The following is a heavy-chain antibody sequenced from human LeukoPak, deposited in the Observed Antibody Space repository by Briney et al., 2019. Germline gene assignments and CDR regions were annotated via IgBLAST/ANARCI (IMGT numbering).Heavy chain of an antibody. CDR3: AKKKTDYSYPSSFDY. Sequence: GGSLRLSCAASGFTFSSYEFHWVRQAPGKGLEWVSYINSSGRTILYADSVKGRFTLSRDNAKNSLYLQMNSLRAEDTAVYYCAKKKTDYSYPSSFDYWGQGTLVTVSS. CDR2: INSSGRTI. V-gene: IGHV3-48*03. J-gene: IGHJ4*02. CDR1: GFTFSSYE. D-gene: IGHD4-11*01.